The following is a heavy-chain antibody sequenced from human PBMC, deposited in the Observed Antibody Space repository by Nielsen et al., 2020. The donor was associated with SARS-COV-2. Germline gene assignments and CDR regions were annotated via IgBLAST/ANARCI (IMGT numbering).Heavy chain of an antibody. CDR1: GFIFSSYG. CDR3: ARTHYYYDSSGLSGMDV. CDR2: ISYDGSEK. Sequence: GESLKISCVASGFIFSSYGMHWVRQAPGKGLEWVAVISYDGSEKYYAQSVKGRFTISSDNSKSTLYLQMDSLRAEDTAVYYCARTHYYYDSSGLSGMDVWGQGTTVTVSS. J-gene: IGHJ6*02. D-gene: IGHD3-22*01. V-gene: IGHV3-33*05.